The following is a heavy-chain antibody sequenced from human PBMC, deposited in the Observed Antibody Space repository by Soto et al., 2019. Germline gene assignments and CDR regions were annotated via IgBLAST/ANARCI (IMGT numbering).Heavy chain of an antibody. V-gene: IGHV3-7*01. CDR2: IKQDGSEK. CDR3: ARDKGSAWFYYYYGMDV. CDR1: GFTFSSYW. Sequence: GGSLRLSCAASGFTFSSYWMSWVRQAPGKGLEWVANIKQDGSEKYYVDSVKGRFTISRDNAKNSLYLQMNSLRAEDTAVYYCARDKGSAWFYYYYGMDVWGQGTTVTVSS. J-gene: IGHJ6*02. D-gene: IGHD3-10*01.